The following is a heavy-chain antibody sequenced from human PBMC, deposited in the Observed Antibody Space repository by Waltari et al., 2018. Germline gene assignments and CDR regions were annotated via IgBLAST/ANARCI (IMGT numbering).Heavy chain of an antibody. CDR3: ARNQVETPLGY. CDR1: GVTVGNNY. D-gene: IGHD2-21*02. V-gene: IGHV3-53*01. Sequence: EVQLVESGGDLIQPGGSLRLSCAASGVTVGNNYMTWRRRAPGKGVEGLGCIYRGGGIQYADSVNGRFTISRDNAKNTVYLQMNSLRTEDTAMYYCARNQVETPLGYWGQGTLVTVSS. CDR2: IYRGGGI. J-gene: IGHJ4*02.